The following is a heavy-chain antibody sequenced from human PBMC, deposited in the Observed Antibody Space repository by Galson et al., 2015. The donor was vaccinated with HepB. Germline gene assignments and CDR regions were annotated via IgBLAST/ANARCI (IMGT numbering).Heavy chain of an antibody. CDR3: ARDGAEATPNDY. J-gene: IGHJ4*02. D-gene: IGHD2-15*01. CDR2: IKTDGTIT. V-gene: IGHV3-74*01. Sequence: SLRLSCAASGFSFSSYWMHWVRQAPGKGLVWISGIKTDGTITVYADSVEGRLTISRDNAKNTLYLQMNSLSDDDTAMYYCARDGAEATPNDYWGQGTLVTVSS. CDR1: GFSFSSYW.